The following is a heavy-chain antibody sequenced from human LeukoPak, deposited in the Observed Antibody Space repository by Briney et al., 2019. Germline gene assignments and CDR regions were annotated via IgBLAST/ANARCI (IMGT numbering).Heavy chain of an antibody. D-gene: IGHD2-2*01. Sequence: GGSLRLSCAASGFTFSNYAMYWVRQAPGKGLEYVSAISSNGGSTYYANSVKGRFTISRDNSKNTLYLQMGSLRAEDMAVYSCARYRCSSTSCSVDYWGQGTLVTVSS. CDR3: ARYRCSSTSCSVDY. J-gene: IGHJ4*02. V-gene: IGHV3-64*01. CDR2: ISSNGGST. CDR1: GFTFSNYA.